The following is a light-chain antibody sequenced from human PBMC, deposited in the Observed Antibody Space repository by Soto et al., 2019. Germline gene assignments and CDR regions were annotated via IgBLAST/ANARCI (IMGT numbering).Light chain of an antibody. V-gene: IGKV1-5*01. CDR3: QQYESYSYT. CDR2: DAS. CDR1: QTIATW. J-gene: IGKJ2*01. Sequence: DIQMTQSPSTLSASVGDRVTITCRASQTIATWLAWYQQKPGKAPKLLIYDASRLQSGVPSRFSGSGSGTEVTLTISSLQPDDFATYYCQQYESYSYTFGQGTKLDIK.